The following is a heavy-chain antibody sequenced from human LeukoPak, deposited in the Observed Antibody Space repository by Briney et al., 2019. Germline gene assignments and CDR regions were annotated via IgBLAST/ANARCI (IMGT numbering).Heavy chain of an antibody. J-gene: IGHJ3*02. CDR3: ARVWQLEAFDI. V-gene: IGHV3-21*01. Sequence: GGSLRLSCAASGFRFSSYTMTWDRQAPGKGLEWVSSISGTSSYIYYADSVKGRFTISRDNAKNSLSLQMNNLKVGGTAVYYCARVWQLEAFDIWGQGTMVTVSS. D-gene: IGHD1-26*01. CDR1: GFRFSSYT. CDR2: ISGTSSYI.